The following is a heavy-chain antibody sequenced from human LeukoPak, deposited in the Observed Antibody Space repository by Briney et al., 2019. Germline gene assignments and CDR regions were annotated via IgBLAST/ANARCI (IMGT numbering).Heavy chain of an antibody. CDR3: AKDPRGHSSSWYRGSYFDF. CDR1: GLPFSSYA. CDR2: ISGSGGST. V-gene: IGHV3-23*01. Sequence: GSLRLSCAASGLPFSSYAMSWGRRAPGKGVEWVSAISGSGGSTYYSDSVKGRFTISRENSKKTLYLQMNSLRAEDTAVYYCAKDPRGHSSSWYRGSYFDFWGQGTLVTVSS. J-gene: IGHJ4*02. D-gene: IGHD6-13*01.